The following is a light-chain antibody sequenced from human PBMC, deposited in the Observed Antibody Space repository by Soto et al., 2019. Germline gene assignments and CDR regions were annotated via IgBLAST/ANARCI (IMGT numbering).Light chain of an antibody. V-gene: IGLV2-8*01. CDR3: SSYAGRNNLV. CDR2: EVT. CDR1: SSDVGGYNY. J-gene: IGLJ2*01. Sequence: QSALTQPPSASGSPGQSVTISCTGTSSDVGGYNYVSWYQQHPGKAPKLVIYEVTKRPSGVPDRFSGSKSGNTASLTVAGLQAEDEADYYCSSYAGRNNLVFGGGTQLTVL.